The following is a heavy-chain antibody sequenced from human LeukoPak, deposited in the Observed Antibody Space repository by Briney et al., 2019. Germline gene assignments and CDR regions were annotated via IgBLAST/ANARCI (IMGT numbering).Heavy chain of an antibody. Sequence: GGSLRLSCAASGFTFSSYGMHWVRQAPGKGLEWVAFIRYGGSNKYYADSVKGRFTISRDNSKNTLYLQMNSLRAEDTAVYYCAKDFSMVRGVITQSDYWGQGTLVTVSS. CDR3: AKDFSMVRGVITQSDY. J-gene: IGHJ4*02. CDR1: GFTFSSYG. V-gene: IGHV3-30*02. CDR2: IRYGGSNK. D-gene: IGHD3-10*01.